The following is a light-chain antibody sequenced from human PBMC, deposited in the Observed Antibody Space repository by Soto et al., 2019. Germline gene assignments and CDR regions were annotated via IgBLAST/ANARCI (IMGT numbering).Light chain of an antibody. CDR3: SSYAGSNNSYVV. V-gene: IGLV2-8*01. CDR1: SSDVGGYNY. J-gene: IGLJ2*01. CDR2: EVS. Sequence: QSALTQPPSASGSPGQSVTISCTGTSSDVGGYNYVSWYQQHPGKAPKLMIYEVSKRPSGVPDRFSGSKSGNTASLTVSGLQAEDEADYYCSSYAGSNNSYVVFSGGTKLTVL.